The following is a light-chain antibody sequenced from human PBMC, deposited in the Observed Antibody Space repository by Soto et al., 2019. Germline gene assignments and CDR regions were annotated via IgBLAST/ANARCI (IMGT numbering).Light chain of an antibody. J-gene: IGKJ3*01. CDR1: QSVSSY. Sequence: EIVLTQSPATLSLSPGERATLSCRASQSVSSYLAWYQQKPGQAPRLLIYDASNRATGIPARFSGSGSATHFTLTIISLEPEDFAVYSCQQRSNWPPFTFGTGTNVDIK. CDR2: DAS. V-gene: IGKV3-11*01. CDR3: QQRSNWPPFT.